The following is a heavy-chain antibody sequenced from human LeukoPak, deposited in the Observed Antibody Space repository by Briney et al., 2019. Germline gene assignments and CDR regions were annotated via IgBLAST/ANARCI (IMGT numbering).Heavy chain of an antibody. J-gene: IGHJ6*02. V-gene: IGHV3-21*01. D-gene: IGHD5-12*01. Sequence: GGSLRLSCAASGFTFSSYSMNWVRQAPGKGLVWVSSISSSSSYIYYADSVKGRFTISRDNAKNSLYLQMNSLRAEDTAVYYCARDPSGYDQPPGYYYGMDVWGQGTTVTVSS. CDR3: ARDPSGYDQPPGYYYGMDV. CDR2: ISSSSSYI. CDR1: GFTFSSYS.